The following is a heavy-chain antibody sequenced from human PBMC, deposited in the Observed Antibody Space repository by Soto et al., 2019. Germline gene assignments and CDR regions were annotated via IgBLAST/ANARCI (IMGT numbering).Heavy chain of an antibody. CDR2: IHNSGST. CDR1: GVSINSGGYY. CDR3: ARDTGSGNYYNSRT. J-gene: IGHJ5*02. V-gene: IGHV4-31*03. D-gene: IGHD3-10*01. Sequence: QVQLQESGPGLVKPSQTLSLTCSVSGVSINSGGYYWNWIRQHPGKGLEWIGNIHNSGSTYYNPSLKSRVTISVDTSKNQLSLKLSSVTAADTAVYYCARDTGSGNYYNSRTWGQGTLVTVSS.